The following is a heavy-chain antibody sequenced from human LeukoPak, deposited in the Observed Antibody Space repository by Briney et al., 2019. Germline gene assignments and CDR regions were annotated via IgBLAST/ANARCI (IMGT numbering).Heavy chain of an antibody. CDR2: ISYDGSNK. Sequence: GGSLRLSCAASGFTFSSYGMHWVRQAPGKGLEWVAVISYDGSNKYYADSVKGRFTISRDNPKNTLYLQMNSLRAEDTAVYYCANLHVATIRWGQGTLVTVSS. V-gene: IGHV3-30*18. CDR3: ANLHVATIR. CDR1: GFTFSSYG. D-gene: IGHD5-24*01. J-gene: IGHJ4*02.